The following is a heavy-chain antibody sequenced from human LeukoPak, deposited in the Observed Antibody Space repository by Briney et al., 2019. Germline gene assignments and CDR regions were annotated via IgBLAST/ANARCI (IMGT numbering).Heavy chain of an antibody. Sequence: GGSLRLSCAASGFTFSGHNMNWVRQAPGKGLEWISSVSISSGTIYYADSVKGRFTISRDNSKNTLYLEMNSLRVEDTAVYYCAKDLVTYSGSFRMDYWGQGTLVTVSS. CDR3: AKDLVTYSGSFRMDY. CDR1: GFTFSGHN. V-gene: IGHV3-48*01. D-gene: IGHD1-26*01. J-gene: IGHJ4*02. CDR2: VSISSGTI.